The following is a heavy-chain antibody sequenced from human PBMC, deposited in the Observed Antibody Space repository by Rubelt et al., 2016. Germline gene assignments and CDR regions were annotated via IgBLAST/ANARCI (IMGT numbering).Heavy chain of an antibody. D-gene: IGHD3-16*01. CDR1: GFTFSSYA. CDR3: ARVPYGDYVWGLLGY. J-gene: IGHJ4*02. V-gene: IGHV3-30*04. Sequence: RSLRLSGAASGFTFSSYAMHWVRQAPGKGLEWVAVISYDGSNKYYADSVKGRFTISRDNSKNTLYLQMNSLRAEDTAVYYCARVPYGDYVWGLLGYWGQGTLVTVSS. CDR2: ISYDGSNK.